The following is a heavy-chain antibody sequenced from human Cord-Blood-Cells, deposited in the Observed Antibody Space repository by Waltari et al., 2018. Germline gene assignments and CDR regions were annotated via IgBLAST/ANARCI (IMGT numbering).Heavy chain of an antibody. Sequence: EVQLLESGGGLVQPGGSLRLSCAASGFTFSSYAMSWVRQAPGKGLEWVSAISGSGGSTYYADSVKGRFTISRDNSKNTLYLQMNSLRAEDTAVYYCAKDSSSWQYYYYYYYMDVWGKGTTVTVSS. V-gene: IGHV3-23*01. J-gene: IGHJ6*03. D-gene: IGHD6-13*01. CDR1: GFTFSSYA. CDR3: AKDSSSWQYYYYYYYMDV. CDR2: ISGSGGST.